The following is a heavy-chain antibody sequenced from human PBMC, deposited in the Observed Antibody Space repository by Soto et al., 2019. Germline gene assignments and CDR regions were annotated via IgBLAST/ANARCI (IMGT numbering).Heavy chain of an antibody. D-gene: IGHD6-13*01. CDR1: DGTICSCGCC. J-gene: IGHJ5*02. V-gene: IGHV4-30-4*01. Sequence: SVADGTICSCGCCRSCNKQPPGKGLEWIGYIYYSGSTYYNPSLKSRVTISVDTSKNQSSLKLSSVTAADTFVYYCARERPDGSRLDPWGHGTLVTVFS. CDR3: ARERPDGSRLDP. CDR2: IYYSGST.